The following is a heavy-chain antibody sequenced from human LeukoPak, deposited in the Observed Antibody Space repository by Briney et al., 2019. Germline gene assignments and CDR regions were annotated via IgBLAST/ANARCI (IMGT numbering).Heavy chain of an antibody. CDR3: ARGAGDYGDYAIDY. J-gene: IGHJ4*02. CDR2: IYYSGST. V-gene: IGHV4-59*01. D-gene: IGHD4-17*01. CDR1: GGSISSYY. Sequence: SETLSLTCTVSGGSISSYYWSWIRQPPGKGLEWIGYIYYSGSTNSSPSLKSRVTISVDTSKNQFSLKLSSVTAADTAVYYCARGAGDYGDYAIDYWGQGTLVTVSS.